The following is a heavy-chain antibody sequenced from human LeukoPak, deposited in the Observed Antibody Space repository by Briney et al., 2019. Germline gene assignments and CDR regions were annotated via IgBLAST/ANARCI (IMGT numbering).Heavy chain of an antibody. CDR3: ARGGSLTLGYSYGYRSHNY. J-gene: IGHJ4*02. CDR1: GGSFSGYY. CDR2: INHSGST. D-gene: IGHD5-18*01. V-gene: IGHV4-34*01. Sequence: SETLSLTCAVYGGSFSGYYWSRIRQPPGKGLEWIGEINHSGSTNYNPSLKSRVTISVDTSKNQFSLKLSSATAADTAVYYCARGGSLTLGYSYGYRSHNYWGQGTLVTVSS.